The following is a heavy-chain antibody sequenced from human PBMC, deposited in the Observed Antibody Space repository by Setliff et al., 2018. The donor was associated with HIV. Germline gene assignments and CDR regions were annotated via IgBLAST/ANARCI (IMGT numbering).Heavy chain of an antibody. V-gene: IGHV5-51*01. Sequence: GESLKISCRGSGYTFTNYWIGWVRQMPGRGLEWMGIIYPGDSDTRYSPSFEGQVTMSADKSINTAYLQWNSLKASDTAMYYCARQPTDTSGYNKWFDSWGQGILVTVSS. CDR2: IYPGDSDT. CDR1: GYTFTNYW. CDR3: ARQPTDTSGYNKWFDS. J-gene: IGHJ5*01. D-gene: IGHD3-3*01.